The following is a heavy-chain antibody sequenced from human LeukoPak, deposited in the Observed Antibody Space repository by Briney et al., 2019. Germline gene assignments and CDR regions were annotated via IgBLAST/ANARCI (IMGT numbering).Heavy chain of an antibody. CDR1: GGSFSGYY. Sequence: SETLSLTCAVYGGSFSGYYWSWIRQPPGKGLEWIGEINHSGSTNYNPSLKSRVTISVDTSKNQFSLKLSSVTAADTAVYYCARHWGGVGTYYFDYWGQGTLVTVSS. D-gene: IGHD3-10*01. CDR3: ARHWGGVGTYYFDY. J-gene: IGHJ4*02. CDR2: INHSGST. V-gene: IGHV4-34*01.